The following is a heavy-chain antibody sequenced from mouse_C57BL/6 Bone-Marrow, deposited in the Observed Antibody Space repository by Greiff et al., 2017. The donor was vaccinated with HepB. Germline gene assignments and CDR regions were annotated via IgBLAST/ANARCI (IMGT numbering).Heavy chain of an antibody. Sequence: VQLQQSGAELARPGASVKLSCKASGYTFTSYGISWVKQRTGQGLEWIGEIYPRSGNTYYNEKFKGKATLTADKSSSTAYMELRSLTSEDSAVYFCARGPYYYGSSYDYFDYWGQGTTLTVPS. V-gene: IGHV1-81*01. CDR3: ARGPYYYGSSYDYFDY. D-gene: IGHD1-1*01. CDR2: IYPRSGNT. J-gene: IGHJ2*01. CDR1: GYTFTSYG.